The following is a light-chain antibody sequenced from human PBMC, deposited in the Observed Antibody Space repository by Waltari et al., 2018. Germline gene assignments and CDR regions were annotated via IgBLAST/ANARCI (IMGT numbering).Light chain of an antibody. CDR1: PSVRIY. CDR3: QQYVESPAT. Sequence: EIVLTQSPGTVSLSPGDRATLSCRASPSVRIYLAWYQQKPGQAPRLLIYHASPRATGIPYRFSASGSGTDFSLTISRLEPEDFAMYYCQQYVESPATFGQGTKVEIK. J-gene: IGKJ1*01. V-gene: IGKV3-20*01. CDR2: HAS.